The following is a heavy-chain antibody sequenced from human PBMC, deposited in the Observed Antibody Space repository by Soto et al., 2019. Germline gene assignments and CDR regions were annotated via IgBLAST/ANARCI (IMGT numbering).Heavy chain of an antibody. CDR3: AREGNDYGDYVSGRYFDL. V-gene: IGHV3-53*01. D-gene: IGHD4-17*01. J-gene: IGHJ2*01. CDR1: GFTVSSNY. Sequence: EVQLVESGGGLIQPGGSLRLSCAASGFTVSSNYMSWVRQSPGKGLEWVSVIYSGGSTYYADSVKGRFTISRDNSKNTLYIQMNSLRAEDTAVYYCAREGNDYGDYVSGRYFDLWGPGTLVTVSS. CDR2: IYSGGST.